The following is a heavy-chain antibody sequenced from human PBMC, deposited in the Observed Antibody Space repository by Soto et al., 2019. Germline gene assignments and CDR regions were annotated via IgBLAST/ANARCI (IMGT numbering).Heavy chain of an antibody. Sequence: EVQLLESGGGLVQPGGSLRLSCAASGFTFSSYAMSWVRQAPGKGLEWVSAISGSGGSTYYADSVKGRFTISRDNSKNTLYLQRNSLGAKDRAVYYCAQRLNRNYYYGMDVWGQGTTVPVSS. CDR1: GFTFSSYA. CDR2: ISGSGGST. D-gene: IGHD6-25*01. CDR3: AQRLNRNYYYGMDV. V-gene: IGHV3-23*01. J-gene: IGHJ6*02.